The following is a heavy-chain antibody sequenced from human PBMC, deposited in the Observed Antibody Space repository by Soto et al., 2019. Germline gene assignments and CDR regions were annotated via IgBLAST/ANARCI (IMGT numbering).Heavy chain of an antibody. V-gene: IGHV3-30*18. J-gene: IGHJ3*02. D-gene: IGHD2-15*01. CDR3: AKPMDTVVTGDAFDI. Sequence: LXLSCAASLVTFSIYVMHWVRQAPVKGLEWVAVISYDGSNKYYADSVKGRFTISRDNSKNTLYLQMNSLRAEDTAVYYCAKPMDTVVTGDAFDIWGQGTMVTVSS. CDR2: ISYDGSNK. CDR1: LVTFSIYV.